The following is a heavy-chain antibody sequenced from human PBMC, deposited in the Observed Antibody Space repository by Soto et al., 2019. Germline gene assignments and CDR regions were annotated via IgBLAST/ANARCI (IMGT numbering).Heavy chain of an antibody. CDR2: ISAYNGNT. V-gene: IGHV1-18*01. CDR1: GGTYSIYA. D-gene: IGHD3-10*01. J-gene: IGHJ3*02. Sequence: GASVKVSCKASGGTYSIYAISWVRQTPGQGLEWMGGISAYNGNTNYAQKLQGRVTMTTDTSTSTAYMELRSLRSDDTAVYYCAKDGTLSGLLWFGGAPGDDAFDIWGQGTMVTVSS. CDR3: AKDGTLSGLLWFGGAPGDDAFDI.